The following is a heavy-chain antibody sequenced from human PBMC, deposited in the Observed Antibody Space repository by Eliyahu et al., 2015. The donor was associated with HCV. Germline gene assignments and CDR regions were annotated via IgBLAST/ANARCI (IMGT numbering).Heavy chain of an antibody. CDR3: ARNRGSDGMDV. J-gene: IGHJ6*02. V-gene: IGHV3-21*01. CDR2: SSGGSGYI. CDR1: GFTFIAXG. Sequence: EVQLVESGGGLVKPGGSLRLPCXGXGFTFIAXGMNWVRQAPGKGLEWVSSSSGGSGYIYYADSLKGRFTISRDNTKNSLYLQMSSLRAEDTAIYYCARNRGSDGMDVWGQGTTVTVSS. D-gene: IGHD2-15*01.